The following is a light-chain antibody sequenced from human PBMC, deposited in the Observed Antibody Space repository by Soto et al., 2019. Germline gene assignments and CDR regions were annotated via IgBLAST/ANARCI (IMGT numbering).Light chain of an antibody. CDR3: QKYNSAPLT. Sequence: DIQMTQSPSSLSASVGDRVAITCRASQAINNYLAWYQQKPGKSPKLLIYAASTLHPGVPSRFSGSGSGTDFTLTISSLQPEDVATYYCQKYNSAPLTFGPGTRLEIK. CDR2: AAS. CDR1: QAINNY. V-gene: IGKV1-27*01. J-gene: IGKJ5*01.